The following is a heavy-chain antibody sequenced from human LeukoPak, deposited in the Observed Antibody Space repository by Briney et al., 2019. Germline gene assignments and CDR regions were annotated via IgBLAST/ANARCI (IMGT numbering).Heavy chain of an antibody. CDR1: GFTFSSYV. V-gene: IGHV3-23*01. J-gene: IGHJ4*02. CDR2: LSRSGRTT. CDR3: AKGNNEWLLPFDY. D-gene: IGHD3-22*01. Sequence: GGSLRLSCTASGFTFSSYVMSWVRQAPGKGLEWVSALSRSGRTTYYADSVKGRFTISRDNSKNTLYLQLNGLRAEDTAVYYCAKGNNEWLLPFDYWGQGTLVTVSS.